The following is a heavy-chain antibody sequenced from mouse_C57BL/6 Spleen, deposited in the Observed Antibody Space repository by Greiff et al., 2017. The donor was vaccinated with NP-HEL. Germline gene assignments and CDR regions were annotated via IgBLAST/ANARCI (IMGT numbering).Heavy chain of an antibody. V-gene: IGHV14-3*02. CDR3: ARINA. J-gene: IGHJ2*01. Sequence: EVQLQQSGAELVKPGASVKLSCTASGFNIKDTYMHWVKQRTEQGLEWIGRMDPANGNTKYDPKLQGKATITADTSSNTAYLQLSSLTSEDTAVSYRARINAWGQRTTLTGSS. CDR1: GFNIKDTY. CDR2: MDPANGNT.